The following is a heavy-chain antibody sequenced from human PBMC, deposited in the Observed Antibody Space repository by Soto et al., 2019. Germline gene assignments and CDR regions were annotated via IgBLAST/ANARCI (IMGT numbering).Heavy chain of an antibody. D-gene: IGHD2-15*01. CDR3: ARDGYCSGGSCYSVPVFDY. CDR2: IWYDGSNK. Sequence: GGSLRLSCAASGFTFRSYGMHWVRQAPGKGLEWVAVIWYDGSNKYYADSVKGRFTISRDNSKNTLYLQMNSLRAEDTAVYYCARDGYCSGGSCYSVPVFDYWGQGT. V-gene: IGHV3-33*01. CDR1: GFTFRSYG. J-gene: IGHJ4*02.